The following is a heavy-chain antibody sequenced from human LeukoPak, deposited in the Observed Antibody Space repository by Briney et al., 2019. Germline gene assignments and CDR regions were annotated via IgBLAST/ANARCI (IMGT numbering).Heavy chain of an antibody. CDR2: VSPYNGNT. CDR1: GYTFTDYD. D-gene: IGHD3-10*01. J-gene: IGHJ4*02. CDR3: ARSGRVRRVVKDLFEY. Sequence: GASVKVSCKTSGYTFTDYDITWVRQAPGQGLEWMGRVSPYNGNTYYSQRFQDRVTITKDTSTGTAYMDLRNLRTDDTAMYYCARSGRVRRVVKDLFEYWGQGTLVAVSS. V-gene: IGHV1-18*01.